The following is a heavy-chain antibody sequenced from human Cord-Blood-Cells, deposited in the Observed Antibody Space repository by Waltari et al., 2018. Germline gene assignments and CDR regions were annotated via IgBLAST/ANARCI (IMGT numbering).Heavy chain of an antibody. D-gene: IGHD5-18*01. CDR2: ISYSGST. V-gene: IGHV4-61*01. CDR3: AKGMTAVYFDY. J-gene: IGHJ4*02. Sequence: QVPLQASGPGLAKPPEPLSHTCTVSGGSVRSGSSYRSWLRQPPGKGLEWIGYISYSGSTTYHPSLKSRFTISVDTSKNQFALKLSSETAADTAGYYCAKGMTAVYFDYWGQGTLVTVSS. CDR1: GGSVRSGSSY.